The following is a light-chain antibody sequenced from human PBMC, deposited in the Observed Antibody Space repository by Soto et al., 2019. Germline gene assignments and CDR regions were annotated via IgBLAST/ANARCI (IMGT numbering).Light chain of an antibody. CDR1: SSDVGTYNL. Sequence: QSALTQPASVSGSPGQSITISCTGTSSDVGTYNLVSWYQHHPGRVPKLLIYEVTKRPSGISNRFSGSKSGNTASLTISGLQAEDEADYYCCSYVGSSTMLFGGGTMLTVL. V-gene: IGLV2-23*02. CDR2: EVT. J-gene: IGLJ2*01. CDR3: CSYVGSSTML.